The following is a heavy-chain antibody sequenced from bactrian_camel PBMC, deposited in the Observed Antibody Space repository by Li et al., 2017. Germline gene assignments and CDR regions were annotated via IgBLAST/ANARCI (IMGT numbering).Heavy chain of an antibody. CDR3: ATHLSGGSWWEFLY. Sequence: HVQLVESGGDLVRPGGSLRLSCAASGFRLSEYYSSWVRQVPGKGPEWLASIVADGSNIYYEDSVKERFTISRDNAKNTVYLQINSLKSEDTALYYCATHLSGGSWWEFLYWGQGTQVTVS. V-gene: IGHV3-2*01. D-gene: IGHD2*01. J-gene: IGHJ4*01. CDR2: IVADGSNI. CDR1: GFRLSEYY.